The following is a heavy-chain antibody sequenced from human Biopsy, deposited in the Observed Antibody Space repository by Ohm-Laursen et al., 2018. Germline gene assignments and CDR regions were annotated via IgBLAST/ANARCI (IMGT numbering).Heavy chain of an antibody. CDR1: GGSISSYY. Sequence: SETLPLTCTVSGGSISSYYWSWIRQPPGKGLEWIGYIYYTGSTNHNPSLKSRVTISVDTSMNHLSLRLTSVTAADTAVYYCARHAPSYSGSYWRYFDLWGRGTLVTVSS. CDR3: ARHAPSYSGSYWRYFDL. J-gene: IGHJ2*01. V-gene: IGHV4-59*08. CDR2: IYYTGST. D-gene: IGHD1-26*01.